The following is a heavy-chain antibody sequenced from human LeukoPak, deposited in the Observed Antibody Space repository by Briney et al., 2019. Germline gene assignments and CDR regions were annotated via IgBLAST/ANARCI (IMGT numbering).Heavy chain of an antibody. V-gene: IGHV4-30-4*01. Sequence: PSETLSLTCTASGDSLSSGDYYWSSIRQPPGKGLEWLGYIYYSGRPSNHPSLESHVRSPLHTSNTRFSLQLKSVTPPNRVFSYCARTGVAGGTATENRFDPWGQGTLVTVSS. CDR1: GDSLSSGDYY. D-gene: IGHD1-26*01. CDR3: ARTGVAGGTATENRFDP. CDR2: IYYSGRP. J-gene: IGHJ5*02.